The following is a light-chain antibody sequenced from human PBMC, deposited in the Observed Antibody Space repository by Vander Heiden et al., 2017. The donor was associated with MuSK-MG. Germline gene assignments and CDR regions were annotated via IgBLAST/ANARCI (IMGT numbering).Light chain of an antibody. J-gene: IGKJ4*01. CDR1: QSVSSN. CDR3: QQDNNLLT. Sequence: EIVMTQSPATLSGSPGERATLSCRASQSVSSNLAWYQQKPGQAPRLLIYGASTRATGIPDRFSGSGSGTEFTLTISSLQSEDFAVYYWQQDNNLLTFGGGTKVEIK. V-gene: IGKV3-15*01. CDR2: GAS.